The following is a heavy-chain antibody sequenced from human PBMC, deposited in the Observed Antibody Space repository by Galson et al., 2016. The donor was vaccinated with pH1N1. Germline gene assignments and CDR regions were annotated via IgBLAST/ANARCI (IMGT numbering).Heavy chain of an antibody. J-gene: IGHJ3*02. CDR1: GGTFSNYA. Sequence: SVKVSCKASGGTFSNYAISWVRQAPGQGLEWMGRIIPIFGTANYAQKFQGRVTITADESTSTAYMELSSLRSDDTAFDYCARDKVVGATKGRAFDIWGQGTMLTVSS. CDR2: IIPIFGTA. CDR3: ARDKVVGATKGRAFDI. V-gene: IGHV1-69*13. D-gene: IGHD1-26*01.